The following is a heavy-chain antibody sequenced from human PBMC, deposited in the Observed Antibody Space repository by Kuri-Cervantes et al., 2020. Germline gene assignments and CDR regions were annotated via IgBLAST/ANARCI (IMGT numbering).Heavy chain of an antibody. D-gene: IGHD3-10*01. V-gene: IGHV4-61*02. CDR2: IYTSGST. Sequence: SCTVSGGSISSGSYYWSWIRQPAGKGLEWIGRIYTSGSTNYNPSPKSRVTISVDTSKNQFSLKLSSVTAADTAVYYCARGQMVRGVIRFHSWFDPWGQGTLVTVSS. CDR3: ARGQMVRGVIRFHSWFDP. J-gene: IGHJ5*02. CDR1: GGSISSGSYY.